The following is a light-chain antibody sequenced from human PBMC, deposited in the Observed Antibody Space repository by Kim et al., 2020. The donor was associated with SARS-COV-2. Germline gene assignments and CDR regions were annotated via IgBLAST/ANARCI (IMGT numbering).Light chain of an antibody. CDR1: KLGDKY. CDR3: QAWDSSTAV. Sequence: VSPVQTASITCSGDKLGDKYVCWYQQKPGQSPVLVIYQDSKRPSGIPGRFSGSNSGNTATLTISGTQAMDEADYYCQAWDSSTAVFGGGTKLTVL. V-gene: IGLV3-1*01. J-gene: IGLJ2*01. CDR2: QDS.